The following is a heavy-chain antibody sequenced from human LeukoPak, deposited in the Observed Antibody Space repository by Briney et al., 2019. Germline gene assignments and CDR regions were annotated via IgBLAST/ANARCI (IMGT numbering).Heavy chain of an antibody. J-gene: IGHJ4*02. CDR2: VYDSGAS. D-gene: IGHD1-1*01. CDR3: ARGVTTGNVGRGFFDQ. V-gene: IGHV4-39*07. Sequence: SETLSLTCTVSGASISSSAHFWGWIRQPPGKGLEWIGSVYDSGASYYNPPLKSRVTISVDTSKNQFSLRLTSLTAADTAMYYCARGVTTGNVGRGFFDQWGQGALVTVSS. CDR1: GASISSSAHF.